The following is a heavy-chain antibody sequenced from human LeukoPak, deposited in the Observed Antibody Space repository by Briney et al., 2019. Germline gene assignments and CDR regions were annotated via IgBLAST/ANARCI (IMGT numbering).Heavy chain of an antibody. CDR3: ARLKYYYDSSGYRAEYFQH. V-gene: IGHV4-38-2*02. Sequence: SETLSLTCTVSGYSISSGYYWGWIRQPPGKGLEWIGHIHTSGNTNYNPSLKSRVTISVYTSKNQFSLKLSSVTAADTAVYYCARLKYYYDSSGYRAEYFQHWGQGTLVTVSS. CDR1: GYSISSGYY. CDR2: IHTSGNT. D-gene: IGHD3-22*01. J-gene: IGHJ1*01.